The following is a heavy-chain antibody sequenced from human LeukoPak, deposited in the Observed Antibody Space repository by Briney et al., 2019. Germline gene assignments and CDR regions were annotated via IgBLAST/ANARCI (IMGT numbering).Heavy chain of an antibody. J-gene: IGHJ5*02. V-gene: IGHV3-30*04. CDR2: ISYDGSNK. Sequence: GRSLRLSCAASGFTFSSYAMHWVRQAPGKGLEWVAVISYDGSNKYYADSVKGRFTLSRDNSKNTLYLQMNSLRAEDTAVYYCARDWYYYGSGSENWCDPWGQGTLVTVSS. CDR1: GFTFSSYA. D-gene: IGHD3-10*01. CDR3: ARDWYYYGSGSENWCDP.